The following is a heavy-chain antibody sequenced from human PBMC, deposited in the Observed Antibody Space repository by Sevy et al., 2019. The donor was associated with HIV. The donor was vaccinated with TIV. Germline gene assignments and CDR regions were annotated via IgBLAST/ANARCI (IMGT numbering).Heavy chain of an antibody. V-gene: IGHV1-18*01. Sequence: VSVKVSCKASGFTFNTYGFTWVRQAPGQGLEWMGWISGYNGNTKYSQKFQDRVTMTTDTSTTTVHMNLRSLRSDDTAVYYCARFFSNKWYFDYWGQGTLVTVSS. D-gene: IGHD4-4*01. CDR1: GFTFNTYG. CDR2: ISGYNGNT. J-gene: IGHJ4*02. CDR3: ARFFSNKWYFDY.